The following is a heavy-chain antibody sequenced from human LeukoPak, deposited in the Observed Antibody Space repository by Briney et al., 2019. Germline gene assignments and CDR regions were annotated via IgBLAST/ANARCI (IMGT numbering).Heavy chain of an antibody. J-gene: IGHJ4*02. CDR2: ISGSGGST. D-gene: IGHD6-13*01. Sequence: PGGSLRLSCAASGFTFSSYAMSWVRQAPGKGLEWVSAISGSGGSTYYADSVKGRFTISRDNSENTLYLKMNSLRAEDTAVYYCAKEVEGGSSWFVGGFVRRRYYFDYWGQGTLVTVSS. V-gene: IGHV3-23*01. CDR1: GFTFSSYA. CDR3: AKEVEGGSSWFVGGFVRRRYYFDY.